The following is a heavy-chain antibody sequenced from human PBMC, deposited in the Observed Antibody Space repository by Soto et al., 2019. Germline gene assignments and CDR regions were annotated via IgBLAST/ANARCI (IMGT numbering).Heavy chain of an antibody. V-gene: IGHV3-48*01. CDR1: GFTFSRYS. Sequence: EVQLVESGGGLVQPGGSLRLSCAASGFTFSRYSMSWVRQAPGKGLEWVSYISSTSNTIDYADSVKGRFTISRDNAKNXXYLHMNSLSAEDTAVYYCARDRGCSGGICYRDLDYWGQGTLVTVSS. CDR2: ISSTSNTI. J-gene: IGHJ4*02. CDR3: ARDRGCSGGICYRDLDY. D-gene: IGHD2-15*01.